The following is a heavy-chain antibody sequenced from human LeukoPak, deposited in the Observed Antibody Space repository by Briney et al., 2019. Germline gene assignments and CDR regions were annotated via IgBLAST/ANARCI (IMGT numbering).Heavy chain of an antibody. D-gene: IGHD3-16*01. CDR2: MKGTGER. CDR1: GLSFRTFA. V-gene: IGHV3-23*02. J-gene: IGHJ4*02. Sequence: GGSLTLSCAASGLSFRTFAMSWVRQAPARGLEWLSSMKGTGERFYGDSVRGRFTLSRDDSRNTVYLQLNNLRVEDTAVYYCARVSWVSSADAVRWGQGTVVTVSS. CDR3: ARVSWVSSADAVR.